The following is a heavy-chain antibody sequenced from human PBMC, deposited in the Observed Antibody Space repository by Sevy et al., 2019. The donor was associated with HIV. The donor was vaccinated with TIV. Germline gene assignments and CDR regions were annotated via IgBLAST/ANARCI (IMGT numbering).Heavy chain of an antibody. V-gene: IGHV3-21*01. D-gene: IGHD2-15*01. CDR1: GFTFSTST. CDR2: ITGSSNYI. CDR3: VRDGWNY. J-gene: IGHJ4*02. Sequence: GESLKISCAASGFTFSTSTMNWVRQAPGKGLEWGSLITGSSNYILHADSVKGRFTISRDNAKNSLFLQLNSLTAEDTTVYYCVRDGWNYWGQGTLVTVSS.